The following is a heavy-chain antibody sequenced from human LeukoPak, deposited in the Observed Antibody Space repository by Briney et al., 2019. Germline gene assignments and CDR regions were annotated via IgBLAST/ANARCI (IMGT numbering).Heavy chain of an antibody. CDR1: GASISGFY. Sequence: SETLSLTCTVSGASISGFYWSWIRQSPGTGLEWIGSIYNSGSTSYNPPLKSRVTTSVETAKNQFSLKLSSVTAADTAVYYCASGGTSTYYYGDVWGQGTTVTVSS. CDR2: IYNSGST. D-gene: IGHD3-22*01. CDR3: ASGGTSTYYYGDV. V-gene: IGHV4-59*01. J-gene: IGHJ6*02.